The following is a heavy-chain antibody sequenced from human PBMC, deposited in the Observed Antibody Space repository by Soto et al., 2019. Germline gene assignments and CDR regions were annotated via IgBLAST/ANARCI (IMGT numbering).Heavy chain of an antibody. Sequence: SEALCLRCTGSGGTLSTDAYHWSCLPQTPVKGLEWIGYIHYRGSIHFNPSLQSRVSMSVDTSKNLFSLKLSSVTAADTAVYFCAREDEGGDGDCYGLAVWARGTTVPVSS. V-gene: IGHV4-30-4*08. D-gene: IGHD2-21*02. CDR1: GGTLSTDAYH. J-gene: IGHJ6*02. CDR3: AREDEGGDGDCYGLAV. CDR2: IHYRGSI.